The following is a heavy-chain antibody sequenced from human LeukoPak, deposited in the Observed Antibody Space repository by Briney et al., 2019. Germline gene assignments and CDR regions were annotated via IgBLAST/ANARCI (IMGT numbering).Heavy chain of an antibody. CDR3: AGEAEAGTDY. CDR2: ISTSSSYI. CDR1: GFTFSSYG. V-gene: IGHV3-21*01. Sequence: GGSLRLSCAASGFTFSSYGMNWVRQAPGKGLEWVSSISTSSSYIYYADSVKGRFTISRDNAKNSLHLQMNSLRVEDTAVYYCAGEAEAGTDYWGQGTLVTVSS. D-gene: IGHD6-19*01. J-gene: IGHJ4*02.